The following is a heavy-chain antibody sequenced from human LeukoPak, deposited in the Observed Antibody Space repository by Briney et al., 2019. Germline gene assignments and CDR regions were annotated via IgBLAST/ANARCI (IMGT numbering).Heavy chain of an antibody. Sequence: SQTLSLTCTVSGGSISSGDYYWSWIRQPPGKGLEWIGYIYYSGSTYYNPSLKSRVTISVDTSKNQFSLKLSSVTAADTAVYYCGLLLLGPYGDSASNGMDVWGQGTTVTVSS. CDR3: GLLLLGPYGDSASNGMDV. J-gene: IGHJ6*02. CDR1: GGSISSGDYY. D-gene: IGHD4-17*01. V-gene: IGHV4-30-4*01. CDR2: IYYSGST.